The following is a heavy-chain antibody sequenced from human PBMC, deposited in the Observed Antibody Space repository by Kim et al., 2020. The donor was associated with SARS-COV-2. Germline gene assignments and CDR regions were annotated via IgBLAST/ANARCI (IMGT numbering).Heavy chain of an antibody. D-gene: IGHD3-3*01. CDR1: GGSISSGGFY. J-gene: IGHJ3*02. CDR3: ARGDGITIFGVVIIGAFDI. V-gene: IGHV4-31*03. CDR2: IYYSGST. Sequence: SETLSLTCTVSGGSISSGGFYWSWIRQHPGKGLEWIGYIYYSGSTYYNPSLKSRVTISVDTSKNQFSLKLGSVTAADTAVYYCARGDGITIFGVVIIGAFDIWGQGTMVTVSS.